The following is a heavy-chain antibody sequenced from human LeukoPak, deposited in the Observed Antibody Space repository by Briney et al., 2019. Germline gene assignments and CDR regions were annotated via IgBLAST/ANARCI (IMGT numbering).Heavy chain of an antibody. CDR3: AKGSAISSSWYELAYYFDY. D-gene: IGHD6-13*01. V-gene: IGHV3-23*01. CDR2: ISGGGGST. J-gene: IGHJ4*02. Sequence: GGSLRLSCAASGFTFSSQAMSWVRQAPGKGLEWDSAISGGGGSTYYADSVKGRFTISRDNSKNTLYLQMNSLRAEDTAVYYCAKGSAISSSWYELAYYFDYWGQGTLVTVSS. CDR1: GFTFSSQA.